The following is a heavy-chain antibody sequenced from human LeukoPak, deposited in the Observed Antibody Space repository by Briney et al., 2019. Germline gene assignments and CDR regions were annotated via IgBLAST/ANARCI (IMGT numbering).Heavy chain of an antibody. CDR2: IIDNGDST. CDR3: AKGAWLVQGLIVY. V-gene: IGHV3-23*01. J-gene: IGHJ4*02. D-gene: IGHD6-19*01. CDR1: GIIFRSYN. Sequence: GGSLRLTCAASGIIFRSYNMIWVRHPPAKGLLWLSAIIDNGDSTNYADSVKGRFTISRDNSKNTLYLQMNSLRADDTAVYYCAKGAWLVQGLIVYWGEGSLVTVSS.